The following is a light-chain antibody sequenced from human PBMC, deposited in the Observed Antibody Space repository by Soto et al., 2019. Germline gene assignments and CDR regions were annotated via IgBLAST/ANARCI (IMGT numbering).Light chain of an antibody. CDR3: CSYAGSSTSVV. V-gene: IGLV2-23*01. J-gene: IGLJ2*01. Sequence: QSALTQPASVSGSPGQSITISCTGTSSDVGSYNLVSWYLQHPGKAPKLMIYEGSKRPSGVANRFSGSKSGNTASLTISGLQAEDEADYYCCSYAGSSTSVVFGGGTKLTVL. CDR2: EGS. CDR1: SSDVGSYNL.